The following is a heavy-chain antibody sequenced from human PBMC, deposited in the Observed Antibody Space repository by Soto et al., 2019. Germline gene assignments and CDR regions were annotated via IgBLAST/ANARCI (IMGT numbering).Heavy chain of an antibody. V-gene: IGHV1-18*01. CDR3: ASLSGYFVPYGMDV. J-gene: IGHJ6*02. D-gene: IGHD3-9*01. CDR1: GYTFTSYG. Sequence: QVQLVQSGAEVKKPGASVKVSCKASGYTFTSYGISWVRQAPGQGLEWTGWISAYNGNTNYAQKLQRRVTMTTDTSTSTAYMEPRSLRSDDTAVYYCASLSGYFVPYGMDVWGQGTTVTVSS. CDR2: ISAYNGNT.